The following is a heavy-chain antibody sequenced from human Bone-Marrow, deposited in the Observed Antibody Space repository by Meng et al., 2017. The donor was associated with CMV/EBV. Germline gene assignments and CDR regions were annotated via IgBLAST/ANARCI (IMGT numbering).Heavy chain of an antibody. CDR3: VNCGPYGGYVHY. J-gene: IGHJ4*02. V-gene: IGHV3-23*01. D-gene: IGHD5-12*01. Sequence: GESLKIFCSASGFTFSNYVMSWVRRAPGKGLEWVSTIGNGVSETHYADSVKGRFTISRDNSKNTLYLQMNSLRAEDTAVYYCVNCGPYGGYVHYWGQGTLVTVSS. CDR1: GFTFSNYV. CDR2: IGNGVSET.